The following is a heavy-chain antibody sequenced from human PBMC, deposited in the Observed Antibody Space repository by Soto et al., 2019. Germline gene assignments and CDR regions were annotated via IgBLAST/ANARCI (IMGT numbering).Heavy chain of an antibody. Sequence: SGPTLVNPTETLTLTCTVSGFSLSNARMGVSWIRQPPGKALEWLAHIFSNDEKSYSTSLKSRLTISKDTSKSQVVLTMTNMDAVDTATYYCARLGDGYNYYFDYWGQGTTVTVSS. CDR2: IFSNDEK. J-gene: IGHJ4*03. V-gene: IGHV2-26*01. D-gene: IGHD5-12*01. CDR3: ARLGDGYNYYFDY. CDR1: GFSLSNARMG.